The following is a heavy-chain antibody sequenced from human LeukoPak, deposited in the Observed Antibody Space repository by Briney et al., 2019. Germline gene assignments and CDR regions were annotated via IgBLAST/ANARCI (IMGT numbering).Heavy chain of an antibody. Sequence: GGSLRLSCAASGFTFSSYGMHWVRQAPGKGLEWVAVISYDGSNKYYADSVKGRFTISRDNSKNTLYLQMNSLRAEDTAVYYCAKDLSSSWYDRDYFDYWGQGTLVTVSS. D-gene: IGHD6-13*01. V-gene: IGHV3-30*18. CDR3: AKDLSSSWYDRDYFDY. CDR1: GFTFSSYG. CDR2: ISYDGSNK. J-gene: IGHJ4*02.